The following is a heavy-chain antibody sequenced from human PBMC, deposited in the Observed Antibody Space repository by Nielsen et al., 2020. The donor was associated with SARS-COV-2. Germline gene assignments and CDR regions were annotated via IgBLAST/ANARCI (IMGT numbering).Heavy chain of an antibody. J-gene: IGHJ6*02. D-gene: IGHD6-13*01. Sequence: GGSLRLSCAASGFTFSSYGMHWVRQAPGKGLEWVAVISYDGSNKYYADSVKGRFTISRDNSKNTLYLQMNSLRAEDTAVYYCARDRQQQLLSPNYYYYGMDVWGQGTTVTVPS. CDR1: GFTFSSYG. V-gene: IGHV3-30*03. CDR3: ARDRQQQLLSPNYYYYGMDV. CDR2: ISYDGSNK.